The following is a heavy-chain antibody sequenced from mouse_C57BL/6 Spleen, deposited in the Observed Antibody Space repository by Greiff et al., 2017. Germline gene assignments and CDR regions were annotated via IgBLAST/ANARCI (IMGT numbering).Heavy chain of an antibody. CDR2: IDPANGNT. CDR1: GFNFKNTY. J-gene: IGHJ3*01. Sequence: EVQLQQSVAELVRPGASVKLSCTASGFNFKNTYMHWVKQTPEQGLEWIGRIDPANGNTEYAPKFQGKDTITSDTSSNTAYLQLSSLTSEDTAIYYCTRDGSSYGWFAYWGQGTLVTVSA. D-gene: IGHD1-1*01. CDR3: TRDGSSYGWFAY. V-gene: IGHV14-3*01.